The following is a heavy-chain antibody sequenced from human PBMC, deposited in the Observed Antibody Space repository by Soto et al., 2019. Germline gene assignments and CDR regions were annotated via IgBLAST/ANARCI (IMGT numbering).Heavy chain of an antibody. CDR1: GFTFSTYG. J-gene: IGHJ4*02. D-gene: IGHD1-26*01. CDR3: VKDLVPGLGGAGRLMD. Sequence: QVQLVESGGGVVQPGRSLRLSCAASGFTFSTYGMHWVRQAPGKGLEWVAVMSNEGSNKYYGDSVKGRFTISRDNSRNTLYPEMTGLRLEETAVYSCVKDLVPGLGGAGRLMDWGQGVLVTVSS. CDR2: MSNEGSNK. V-gene: IGHV3-30*18.